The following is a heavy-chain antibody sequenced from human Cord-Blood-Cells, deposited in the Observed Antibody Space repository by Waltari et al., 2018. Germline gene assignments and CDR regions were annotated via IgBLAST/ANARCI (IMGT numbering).Heavy chain of an antibody. Sequence: EVQLVESGGVVVQPGGSLRLSCAASGFTFDDYAMHWVRQAPGKGLEWVSLISWDGGSTYYVDSVKGRFTISRDNSKNSLYLQMNSLRAEDTALYYCAKGGDLGDAFDIWGQGTMVTVSS. CDR2: ISWDGGST. CDR3: AKGGDLGDAFDI. CDR1: GFTFDDYA. D-gene: IGHD3-16*01. V-gene: IGHV3-43D*03. J-gene: IGHJ3*02.